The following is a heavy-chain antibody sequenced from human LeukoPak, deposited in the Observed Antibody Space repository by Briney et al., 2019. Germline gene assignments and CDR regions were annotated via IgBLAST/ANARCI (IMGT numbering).Heavy chain of an antibody. CDR3: ARDPTFYDFWSGYTHHYGMDV. D-gene: IGHD3-3*01. CDR1: GFTVSSNY. J-gene: IGHJ6*02. CDR2: IYSGGST. V-gene: IGHV3-53*01. Sequence: GGSLRLSCAASGFTVSSNYMSWVRQAPGKGLEWVSVIYSGGSTYYADSVKGRFTISRGNSKNTLYLQMNSLRGEDTAVYYCARDPTFYDFWSGYTHHYGMDVWGQGTTVTVSS.